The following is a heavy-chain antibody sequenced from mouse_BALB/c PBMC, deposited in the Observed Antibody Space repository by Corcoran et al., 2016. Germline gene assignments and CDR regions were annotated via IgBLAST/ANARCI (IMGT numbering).Heavy chain of an antibody. D-gene: IGHD2-14*01. CDR1: GYTFTSYV. Sequence: EVQLQQSGPELVKPGASVKMSCKASGYTFTSYVMHWVKQKPGQGLEWIGYINPYNDGTKYNEKFKGKATLTSDKSSSTAYMELSSLTSEDSAVYNCARVYPGIGMDYWGQGTSVTVSS. CDR2: INPYNDGT. J-gene: IGHJ4*01. CDR3: ARVYPGIGMDY. V-gene: IGHV1S136*01.